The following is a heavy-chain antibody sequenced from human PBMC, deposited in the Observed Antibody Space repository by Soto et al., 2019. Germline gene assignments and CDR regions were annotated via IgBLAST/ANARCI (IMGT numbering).Heavy chain of an antibody. CDR3: AREGEMATIYNWFDY. V-gene: IGHV3-30-3*01. J-gene: IGHJ4*02. CDR2: ISYDGSNK. Sequence: GGSLRLSCAASGFTFSSYAMHWVRQAPGKGLEWVAVISYDGSNKYYADSVKGRFTISRDNSKNTLYLQMNSLRAEDTTVYYCAREGEMATIYNWFDYWGQGTLVTVSS. CDR1: GFTFSSYA. D-gene: IGHD1-20*01.